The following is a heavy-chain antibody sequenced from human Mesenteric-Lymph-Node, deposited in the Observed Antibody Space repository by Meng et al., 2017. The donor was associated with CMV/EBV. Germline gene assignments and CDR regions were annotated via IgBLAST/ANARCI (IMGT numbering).Heavy chain of an antibody. CDR3: GKDQGFTVVRGVIY. D-gene: IGHD3-10*01. J-gene: IGHJ4*02. V-gene: IGHV3-15*01. CDR2: IKSKTDGGTT. Sequence: GFTFSNAWMSWVRQAPGKGLEWVGRIKSKTDGGTTDYAAPVKGRFTISRDDSKNTLYLQMNSLRAEDTAVYYCGKDQGFTVVRGVIYWGQGTLVTVSS. CDR1: GFTFSNAW.